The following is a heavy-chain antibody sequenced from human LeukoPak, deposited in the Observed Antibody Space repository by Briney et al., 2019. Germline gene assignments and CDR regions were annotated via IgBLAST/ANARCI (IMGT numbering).Heavy chain of an antibody. CDR2: IRYDGSNK. D-gene: IGHD3-10*01. V-gene: IGHV3-30*02. Sequence: GGSLRLSCAASGFTFSSYGMHWVRQAPGKGLEWVAFIRYDGSNKYYADSVKGRFTISRDNSKNTLYLQMNSLRAEDTAVYYCAKGKYYYGSGSYYTGGAYYFDYWGQGTLVTVSS. J-gene: IGHJ4*02. CDR1: GFTFSSYG. CDR3: AKGKYYYGSGSYYTGGAYYFDY.